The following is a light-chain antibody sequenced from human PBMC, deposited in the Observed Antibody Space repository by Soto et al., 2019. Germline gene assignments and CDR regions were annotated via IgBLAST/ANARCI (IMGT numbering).Light chain of an antibody. J-gene: IGKJ1*01. V-gene: IGKV1-5*01. CDR2: DAS. CDR3: QEYNNYWT. CDR1: QNIRSR. Sequence: DIQMTQSPSSLSASVGDRVTITCRASQNIRSRLAWFQQKPGKAPKLLIYDASSLESGVPQRFSASGSGTEFTLTISSLHPDDFATYYCQEYNNYWTFGQGTKVDIK.